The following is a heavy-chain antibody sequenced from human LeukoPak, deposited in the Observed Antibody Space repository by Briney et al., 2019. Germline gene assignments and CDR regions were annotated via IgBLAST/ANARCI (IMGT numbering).Heavy chain of an antibody. CDR1: GGSISSYY. CDR2: IYYSGST. Sequence: SETLSLICTVSGGSISSYYWSWIRQPPGKGLEWIGYIYYSGSTNYNPSLKSRVTISVDTSKNQFSLKLSSVTAADTAVYYCARAYSYGSNYFDYWGQGTLVTVSS. D-gene: IGHD5-18*01. V-gene: IGHV4-59*01. J-gene: IGHJ4*02. CDR3: ARAYSYGSNYFDY.